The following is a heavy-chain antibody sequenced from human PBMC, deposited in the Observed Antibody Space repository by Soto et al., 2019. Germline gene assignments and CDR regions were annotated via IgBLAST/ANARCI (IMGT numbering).Heavy chain of an antibody. J-gene: IGHJ4*02. Sequence: EVQLVESGGGLVKPGGSLRLSCVVSGLTFRDAWVNWVRQAPGEGLEWVGRIRGTTNGGTTDYAAPVKGRFTISRDDSKNTVYLQSNSLKVEDPAIYHCTTDLKWCGGDYWGQGTLVSVSS. V-gene: IGHV3-15*07. CDR1: GLTFRDAW. CDR3: TTDLKWCGGDY. D-gene: IGHD3-10*01. CDR2: IRGTTNGGTT.